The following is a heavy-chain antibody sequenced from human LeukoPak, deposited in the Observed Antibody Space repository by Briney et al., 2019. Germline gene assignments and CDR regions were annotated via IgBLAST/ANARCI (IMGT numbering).Heavy chain of an antibody. Sequence: GGSLRLSCVTSGFTFTNHWMSWVRQAPGKGLEWVANIREDGGHTNYVDSVKGRFTISRDNAKNSLYLQMNSLRAEDTAVYYCARDWMEGGTFEIQGPVDYWGQGTLVSVSS. CDR3: ARDWMEGGTFEIQGPVDY. CDR1: GFTFTNHW. CDR2: IREDGGHT. J-gene: IGHJ4*02. D-gene: IGHD1-26*01. V-gene: IGHV3-7*01.